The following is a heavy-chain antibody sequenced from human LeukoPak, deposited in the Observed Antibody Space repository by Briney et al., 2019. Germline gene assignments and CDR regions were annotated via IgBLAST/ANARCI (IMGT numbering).Heavy chain of an antibody. CDR2: IYYTGTT. V-gene: IGHV4-59*01. CDR3: ARDLHRYYFDY. Sequence: PSETLSLTCTVSGGSISSYYWSWIRQPPGKGLEWVGYIYYTGTTNYNPSLKSRVTISLDTSKNQFSLKLSSVTAADTAVYYCARDLHRYYFDYWGQGTLVTVSS. CDR1: GGSISSYY. J-gene: IGHJ4*02.